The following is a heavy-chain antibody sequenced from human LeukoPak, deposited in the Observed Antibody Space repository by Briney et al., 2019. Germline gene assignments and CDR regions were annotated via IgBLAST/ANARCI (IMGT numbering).Heavy chain of an antibody. J-gene: IGHJ5*02. Sequence: GASVKVSCKASGYTFTSYDINWVRQATGQGLEWMGWMNPNSGNTGYAQKFQGRVTMTRNTSISTAYMELSSLRSEDTAVYYCARGGFGEDDYDFWSGYFPQYNWFXPWGQGTLVTVSS. CDR3: ARGGFGEDDYDFWSGYFPQYNWFXP. CDR1: GYTFTSYD. V-gene: IGHV1-8*01. D-gene: IGHD3-3*01. CDR2: MNPNSGNT.